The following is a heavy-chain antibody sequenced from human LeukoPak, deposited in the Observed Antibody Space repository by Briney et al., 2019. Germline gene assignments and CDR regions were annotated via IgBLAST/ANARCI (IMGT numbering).Heavy chain of an antibody. CDR2: INTNTGNP. CDR3: ARNLIPEQLVLNF. Sequence: ASVKVSCKASGYTFTSYAMNWVRQAPGQGLEWMGWINTNTGNPSYARGFTGRFVFSLDTSVSTAYLQISSLKAEDTAVYYCARNLIPEQLVLNFWGQGTLVTVSS. D-gene: IGHD6-13*01. CDR1: GYTFTSYA. J-gene: IGHJ4*02. V-gene: IGHV7-4-1*02.